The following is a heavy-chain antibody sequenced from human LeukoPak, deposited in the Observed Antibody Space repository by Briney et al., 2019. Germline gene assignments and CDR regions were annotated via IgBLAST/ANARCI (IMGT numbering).Heavy chain of an antibody. CDR2: INHSGST. V-gene: IGHV4-34*01. D-gene: IGHD6-13*01. CDR3: ARPLKQQLVRGSWFDP. J-gene: IGHJ5*02. Sequence: SETLSLTCAVYGGSFSGYYWSWIRQPPGKGLEWIGEINHSGSTNYNPSLKSRVTISVDTSKNQFSLKLSSVPAVDTAVYYCARPLKQQLVRGSWFDPWGQGTLVTVSS. CDR1: GGSFSGYY.